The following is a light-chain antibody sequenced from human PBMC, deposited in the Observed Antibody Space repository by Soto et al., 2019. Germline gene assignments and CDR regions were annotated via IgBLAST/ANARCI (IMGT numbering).Light chain of an antibody. CDR2: EVS. V-gene: IGLV2-8*01. J-gene: IGLJ1*01. CDR3: SSYVGSNNFYG. Sequence: QSVLAQPPSASGSPGQSVAISCTGTSSDVGGYNYVSWYQQHPGKAPKLMIYEVSKRPSGVPDRFSGSKSGNTASLAVSRLQAEDEADYYCSSYVGSNNFYGFGTGTKVTVL. CDR1: SSDVGGYNY.